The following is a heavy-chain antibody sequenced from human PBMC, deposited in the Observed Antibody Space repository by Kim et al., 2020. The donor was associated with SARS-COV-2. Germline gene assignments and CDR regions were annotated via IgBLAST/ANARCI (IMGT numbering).Heavy chain of an antibody. CDR2: ISGSGGST. CDR3: AKGLDGYNDYYYYGMDV. CDR1: GFTFSSYA. V-gene: IGHV3-23*01. J-gene: IGHJ6*02. D-gene: IGHD5-12*01. Sequence: GGSLRLSCAASGFTFSSYAMSWVRQAPGKGLEWVSAISGSGGSTYYADSVKGRFTISRDNSKNTLYLQMNSLRAEDTAVYYCAKGLDGYNDYYYYGMDVWGQGTTVTVSS.